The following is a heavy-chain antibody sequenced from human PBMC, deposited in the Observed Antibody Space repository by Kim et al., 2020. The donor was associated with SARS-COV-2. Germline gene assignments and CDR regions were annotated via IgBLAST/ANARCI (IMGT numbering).Heavy chain of an antibody. J-gene: IGHJ6*02. Sequence: NPSLKSRVTMSVDTSKNQFSLKLSSVTAVDTAVYYCARTGGYYYYGMDVWGQGTTVTVSS. D-gene: IGHD3-16*01. CDR3: ARTGGYYYYGMDV. V-gene: IGHV4-28*01.